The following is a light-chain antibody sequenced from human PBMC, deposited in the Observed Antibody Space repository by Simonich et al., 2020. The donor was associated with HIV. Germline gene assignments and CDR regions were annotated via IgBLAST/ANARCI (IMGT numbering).Light chain of an antibody. CDR2: EDN. Sequence: NFMLTQPHSVSESPGKTVTISCTRSSGSLASNYVQWSQQRPGSAPTAVIYEDNQRPSGVPDRFSGSIDSSSNSASLTISGLKTEDEADYYCQSYDISNHWVFGGGTKLTVL. CDR1: SGSLASNY. J-gene: IGLJ3*02. CDR3: QSYDISNHWV. V-gene: IGLV6-57*03.